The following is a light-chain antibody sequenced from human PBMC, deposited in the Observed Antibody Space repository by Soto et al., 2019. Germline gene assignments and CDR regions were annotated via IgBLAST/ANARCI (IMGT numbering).Light chain of an antibody. CDR2: KAS. CDR1: QSISNW. J-gene: IGKJ4*01. CDR3: QQYDNYPLT. Sequence: DIQMTQSPSTLSASVGERVIITCRASQSISNWLAWYQQKPGKAPNLLIYKASSLKSGVPSRFSGSASGTEFTLTISSLQPDDFATYYCQQYDNYPLTFGGGTKVDI. V-gene: IGKV1-5*03.